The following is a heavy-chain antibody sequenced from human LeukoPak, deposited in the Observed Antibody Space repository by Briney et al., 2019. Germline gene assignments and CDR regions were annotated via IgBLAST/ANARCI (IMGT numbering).Heavy chain of an antibody. CDR1: GFTFSSYW. Sequence: GGSLRLSCAASGFTFSSYWMSWVRQAPGKGLEWVANIKQDGSEKYYVDSVKGRFTISRDNAKNSLYLQMKSLRVEDTAVYYCARTLRWVVTATGGLQNWFDPWGQGTLVTVSS. D-gene: IGHD2-21*02. CDR3: ARTLRWVVTATGGLQNWFDP. V-gene: IGHV3-7*01. J-gene: IGHJ5*02. CDR2: IKQDGSEK.